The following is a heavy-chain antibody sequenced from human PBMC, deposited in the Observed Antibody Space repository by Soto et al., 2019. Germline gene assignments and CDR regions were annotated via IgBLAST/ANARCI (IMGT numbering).Heavy chain of an antibody. D-gene: IGHD3-22*01. J-gene: IGHJ4*02. Sequence: VKVSCKASGYTFTSYXXXWVRQAPGQGLEWMGIINPSGGSTSYAQKFQGRVTMTRXTSTSTVYMELSSLRSEDTAVYYCARVRRSNGYYYGYWGQGTPVTVSS. CDR1: GYTFTSYX. CDR3: ARVRRSNGYYYGY. CDR2: INPSGGST. V-gene: IGHV1-46*01.